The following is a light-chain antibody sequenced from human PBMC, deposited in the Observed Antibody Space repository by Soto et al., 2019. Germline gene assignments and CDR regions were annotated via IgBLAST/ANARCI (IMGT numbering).Light chain of an antibody. Sequence: QSALTQPPSASGSPGQSVTISCTGTSSDVSAYNFVSWYQQHPGKAPKLMIYEVNRRPSGLPDRFSGSKSGNTASLTVSGLQAEDEADYYCSSYAGSNNVVFGGGTRLTVL. CDR3: SSYAGSNNVV. J-gene: IGLJ2*01. V-gene: IGLV2-8*01. CDR1: SSDVSAYNF. CDR2: EVN.